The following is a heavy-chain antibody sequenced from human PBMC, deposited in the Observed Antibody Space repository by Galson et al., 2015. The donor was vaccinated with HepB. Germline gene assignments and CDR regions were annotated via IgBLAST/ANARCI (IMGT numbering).Heavy chain of an antibody. J-gene: IGHJ5*02. CDR3: AMGSSWYSSTPTNNWFDP. D-gene: IGHD6-13*01. Sequence: SVKVSCKGSGYTFTGYYMHWVRQAPGQGLEWMGRINTNSGGTNYTQNFQGRVTMTRDTSISTAYMELSSLRSDDTAVYYCAMGSSWYSSTPTNNWFDPWGQGTLVTVSS. CDR1: GYTFTGYY. V-gene: IGHV1-2*06. CDR2: INTNSGGT.